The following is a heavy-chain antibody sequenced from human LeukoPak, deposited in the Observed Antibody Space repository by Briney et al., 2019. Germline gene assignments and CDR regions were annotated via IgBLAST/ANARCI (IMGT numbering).Heavy chain of an antibody. CDR3: ARLDKGINAAHFDY. CDR1: GGSISSGGYY. CDR2: IYHSGST. Sequence: PSQTLSLTCTVSGGSISSGGYYWSWIRQPPGKGLEWIGYIYHSGSTYYNPSLKSRVTISVDRSKNQFSLKLSSVTAADTAIYYCARLDKGINAAHFDYWGQGTLVTVSS. D-gene: IGHD3-22*01. V-gene: IGHV4-30-2*01. J-gene: IGHJ4*02.